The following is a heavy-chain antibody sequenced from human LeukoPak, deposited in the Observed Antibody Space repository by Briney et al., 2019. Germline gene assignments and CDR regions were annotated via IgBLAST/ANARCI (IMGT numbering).Heavy chain of an antibody. CDR3: ARESLGSASR. Sequence: SETLSLTCAVYGGSFSGYYWSWIRQPPGKGLEWIGEINHSGSTNYNPSLKSRVTISVDTSKNQFSLKLSSVTAADTAVYYCARESLGSASRWGQGTLVTVSS. V-gene: IGHV4-34*01. CDR2: INHSGST. D-gene: IGHD3-16*01. CDR1: GGSFSGYY. J-gene: IGHJ4*02.